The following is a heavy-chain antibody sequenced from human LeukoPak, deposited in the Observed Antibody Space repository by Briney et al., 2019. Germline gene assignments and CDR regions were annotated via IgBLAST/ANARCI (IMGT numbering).Heavy chain of an antibody. CDR3: ARNDPWDY. J-gene: IGHJ4*02. Sequence: GGSLRLSCAAAGFTVTNYEMNWVRQAPGKGLEWVSYISSSGYTIYYADSVKGRFTISRDNAKNSLYLQMNSLRAEDTAVYYCARNDPWDYWGQGSLVTVSS. CDR2: ISSSGYTI. CDR1: GFTVTNYE. V-gene: IGHV3-48*03.